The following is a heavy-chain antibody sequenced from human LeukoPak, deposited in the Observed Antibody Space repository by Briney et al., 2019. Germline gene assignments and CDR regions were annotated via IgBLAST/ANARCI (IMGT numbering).Heavy chain of an antibody. J-gene: IGHJ3*02. CDR1: GGSISSYY. V-gene: IGHV4-59*08. D-gene: IGHD5-12*01. CDR2: IYYSGST. Sequence: PSETLSLTCTVSGGSISSYYWSWIRQPPGKGLEWIGYIYYSGSTNYNPSLKSRVTISVDASKNQFSLKLSSVTAADTAVYYCAGSVATITEDAFDIWGQGTMVTVSS. CDR3: AGSVATITEDAFDI.